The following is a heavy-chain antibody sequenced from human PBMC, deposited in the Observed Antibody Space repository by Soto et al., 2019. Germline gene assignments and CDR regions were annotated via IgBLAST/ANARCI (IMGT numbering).Heavy chain of an antibody. Sequence: QVQLVQSGAEVKKPGSSVKVSCKASGGTFSSYTISWVRQAPGQGLEWMGRIIPILGIANYAQKFQGRVTITADKSTSTAYLELSSLRSEDTAVYYCAIVTTDYYYYMDVWGKGTTVTVSS. J-gene: IGHJ6*03. D-gene: IGHD4-4*01. CDR3: AIVTTDYYYYMDV. V-gene: IGHV1-69*02. CDR1: GGTFSSYT. CDR2: IIPILGIA.